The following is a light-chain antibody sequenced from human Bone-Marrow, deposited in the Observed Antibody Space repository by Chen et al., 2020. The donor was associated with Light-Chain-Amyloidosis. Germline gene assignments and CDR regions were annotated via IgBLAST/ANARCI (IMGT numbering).Light chain of an antibody. Sequence: QSALTQPRSVSGSPGQSVTISCTGTSRDVGGYDSVSWYQQYPGKAPKLMICDVSKRPSGVPDRFSASKSGNPASLTISGLQAEDEADYYCCSYAGIYWVVGGGTKLTVL. V-gene: IGLV2-11*01. CDR2: DVS. CDR1: SRDVGGYDS. CDR3: CSYAGIYWV. J-gene: IGLJ3*02.